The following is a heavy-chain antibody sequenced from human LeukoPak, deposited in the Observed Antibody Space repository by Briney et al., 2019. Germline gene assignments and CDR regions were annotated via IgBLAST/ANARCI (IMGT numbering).Heavy chain of an antibody. CDR3: VKDRMMGSVGYYGMDV. Sequence: PGGSLRLSCAASGFTFSSYGMHWVRQAPGKGLEWVAVISYDGSNKYYADSVKGRFTISRDNSKNTLYLQMNSLRAEDTAVYYCVKDRMMGSVGYYGMDVWGQGTTVTVSS. CDR1: GFTFSSYG. CDR2: ISYDGSNK. V-gene: IGHV3-30*18. D-gene: IGHD6-25*01. J-gene: IGHJ6*02.